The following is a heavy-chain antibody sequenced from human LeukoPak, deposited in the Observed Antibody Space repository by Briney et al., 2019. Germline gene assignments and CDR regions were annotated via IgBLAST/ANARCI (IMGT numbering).Heavy chain of an antibody. Sequence: GGSLRPSCAASGFTFSSYNINWVRQAPGKGLEWVSYISSSSSNIYYADSVKGRFTISRDNAKNSLYLQMNSLRAEDTAVYYCANLPYGDYLFDYWGQGTLVTVSS. J-gene: IGHJ4*02. V-gene: IGHV3-48*04. D-gene: IGHD4-17*01. CDR3: ANLPYGDYLFDY. CDR1: GFTFSSYN. CDR2: ISSSSSNI.